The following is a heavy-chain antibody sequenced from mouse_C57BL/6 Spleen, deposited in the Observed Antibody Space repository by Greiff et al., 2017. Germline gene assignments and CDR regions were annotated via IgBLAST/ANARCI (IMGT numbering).Heavy chain of an antibody. Sequence: QVQLQQSGAELVKPGASVKISCKASGYAFSSYWMNWVKQRPGKGLEWIGQIYPGDGDTNYNGKFKGKATLTADKSSSTAYMQLSSLTSEDSAVYFCARDYYYGSSSLDYWGQGTTHTVSS. J-gene: IGHJ2*01. D-gene: IGHD1-1*01. CDR1: GYAFSSYW. V-gene: IGHV1-80*01. CDR3: ARDYYYGSSSLDY. CDR2: IYPGDGDT.